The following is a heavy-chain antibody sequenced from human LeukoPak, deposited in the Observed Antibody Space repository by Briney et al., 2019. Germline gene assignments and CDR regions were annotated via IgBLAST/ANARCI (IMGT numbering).Heavy chain of an antibody. CDR3: AKDRRDQQNGLDH. D-gene: IGHD1/OR15-1a*01. CDR1: GYDFTSYD. J-gene: IGHJ4*02. CDR2: ISYDRGAK. Sequence: ASLKLSCEASGYDFTSYDMHWVRQAPGKGLEWMGWISYDRGAKFYAEYVQGRVTMSRDTSKNTAYLQMSRLRSDDTAVYYCAKDRRDQQNGLDHWGQGTLVSVSS. V-gene: IGHV1-2*02.